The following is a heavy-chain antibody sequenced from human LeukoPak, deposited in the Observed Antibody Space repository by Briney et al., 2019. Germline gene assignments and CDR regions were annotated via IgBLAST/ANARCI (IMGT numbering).Heavy chain of an antibody. D-gene: IGHD6-19*01. J-gene: IGHJ4*02. CDR3: AKPQINSGWSPDY. CDR1: GFTFSSFS. V-gene: IGHV3-48*02. CDR2: ITSSSSTT. Sequence: GGSLRLSCTASGFTFSSFSMNWVHQAPGKGLEWVSYITSSSSTTYYADSVKGRFTISRDNAKNSLYLQMNSLRDEDTAVYYCAKPQINSGWSPDYWGQGTLVTVSS.